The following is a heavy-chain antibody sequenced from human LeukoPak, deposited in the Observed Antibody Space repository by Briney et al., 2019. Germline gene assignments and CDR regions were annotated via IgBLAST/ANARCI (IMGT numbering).Heavy chain of an antibody. CDR1: GYSINNGYY. Sequence: KTSETLSLTCTVSGYSINNGYYWAWIRQPPGKGLECIGNIYHSGGAYYSPSLKSRVTISVDTSKNQFSLKLRSVTAADTAVYYCARFGIVGTTDVFDLWGQGTAVTVSS. V-gene: IGHV4-38-2*02. CDR3: ARFGIVGTTDVFDL. CDR2: IYHSGGA. J-gene: IGHJ3*01. D-gene: IGHD1-26*01.